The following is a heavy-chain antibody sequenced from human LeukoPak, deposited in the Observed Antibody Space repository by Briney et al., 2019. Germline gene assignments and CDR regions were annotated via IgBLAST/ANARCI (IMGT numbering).Heavy chain of an antibody. CDR3: ARVYYGRTYDYWYFDL. CDR2: IFYSGST. J-gene: IGHJ2*01. V-gene: IGHV4-59*01. Sequence: SETLSLTCTVSGDSISRYYWSWIRQPPGKGLEWIGYIFYSGSTNYNPSLKSRVTISVDTSKNQFSLKLSSVTAADTAVYFCARVYYGRTYDYWYFDLWGRGTLVTVSS. CDR1: GDSISRYY. D-gene: IGHD3-10*01.